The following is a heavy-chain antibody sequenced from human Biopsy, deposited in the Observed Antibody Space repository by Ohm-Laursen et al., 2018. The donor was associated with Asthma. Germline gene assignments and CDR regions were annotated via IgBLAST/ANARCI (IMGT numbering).Heavy chain of an antibody. Sequence: SLRLSCAASGFTFSSYWMHWVRQAPGKGLEWVGRIKSKTDGGTTDYAAPVKGRFTISRDDSKNTLYLQMNSLKTEDTAVYYCTTGFWWTFDYWGQGTLVTVSS. CDR2: IKSKTDGGTT. CDR1: GFTFSSYW. J-gene: IGHJ4*02. CDR3: TTGFWWTFDY. D-gene: IGHD3-16*01. V-gene: IGHV3-15*01.